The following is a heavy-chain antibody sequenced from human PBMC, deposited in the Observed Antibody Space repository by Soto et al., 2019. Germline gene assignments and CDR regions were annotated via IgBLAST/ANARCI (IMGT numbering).Heavy chain of an antibody. V-gene: IGHV4-34*01. CDR3: ARWTSDSSGFRGP. CDR2: INHSGGT. Sequence: PSETLSLTCAVYGGSFSGYYWSWIRQPPGKGLEWIGEINHSGGTNYNPSLKSRVTISVDTSKNQFSLKLSSVTAADTAVYYCARWTSDSSGFRGPWGQGTLVTVSS. D-gene: IGHD3-22*01. CDR1: GGSFSGYY. J-gene: IGHJ5*02.